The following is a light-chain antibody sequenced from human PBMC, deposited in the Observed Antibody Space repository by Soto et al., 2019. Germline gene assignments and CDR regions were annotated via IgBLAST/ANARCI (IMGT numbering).Light chain of an antibody. CDR3: QSFDSSLSGSRV. CDR2: GKN. J-gene: IGLJ1*01. V-gene: IGLV1-40*01. Sequence: QSVLTQPPSVSGAPGQRVTISCTGSSSNIGAGYDVHWYQQLPGTAPKLLIYGKNNRPSGVPDRFSGSKSGTSASLAITGLQAEDEADYYCQSFDSSLSGSRVFGTGTQLTVL. CDR1: SSNIGAGYD.